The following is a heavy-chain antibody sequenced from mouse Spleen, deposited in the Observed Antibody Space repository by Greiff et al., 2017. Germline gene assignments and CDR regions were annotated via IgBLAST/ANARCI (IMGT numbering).Heavy chain of an antibody. CDR2: ISSGGGST. V-gene: IGHV5-9*04. CDR3: ARLLLRYYAMDY. J-gene: IGHJ4*01. Sequence: EVKLQESGGGLVKRGGSLKLSCAASGFTFSSYYMSWVRQTPEKRLEWVATISSGGGSTYYPDSVKGRFTISRDNAKNTLYLQMSSLNSEDTAVYYCARLLLRYYAMDYWGQGTSVTVSS. CDR1: GFTFSSYY. D-gene: IGHD1-1*01.